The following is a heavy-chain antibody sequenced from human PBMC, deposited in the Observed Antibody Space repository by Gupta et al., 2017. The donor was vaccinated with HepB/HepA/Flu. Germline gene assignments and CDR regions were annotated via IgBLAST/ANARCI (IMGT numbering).Heavy chain of an antibody. J-gene: IGHJ4*02. V-gene: IGHV2-26*01. CDR3: ARIMGWGVTDPYYFDY. Sequence: ALEWLAHIFSNDEKSYSTSLKSRLTISKDTSKSQVVLTMTNMDPVDTATYYCARIMGWGVTDPYYFDYWGQGTLVTVSS. CDR2: IFSNDEK. D-gene: IGHD3-16*01.